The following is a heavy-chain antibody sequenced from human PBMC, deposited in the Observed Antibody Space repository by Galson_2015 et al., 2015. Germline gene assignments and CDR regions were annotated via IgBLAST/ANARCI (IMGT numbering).Heavy chain of an antibody. CDR1: GFTVSSNY. CDR2: IYSGGST. Sequence: SLRLSCAASGFTVSSNYMSWVRQAPGKGLEWFSVIYSGGSTYYADSVKGRFTISRDNSKNTLYLQMNSLRAEDTAVYYCARDLRIIGAFDIWGQGTMVTVSS. CDR3: ARDLRIIGAFDI. D-gene: IGHD2-15*01. V-gene: IGHV3-66*01. J-gene: IGHJ3*02.